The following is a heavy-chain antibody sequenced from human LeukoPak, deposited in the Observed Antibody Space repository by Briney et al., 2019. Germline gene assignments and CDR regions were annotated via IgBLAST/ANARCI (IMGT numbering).Heavy chain of an antibody. J-gene: IGHJ4*02. CDR3: ARDRREVAGYDY. CDR1: GGSISSNNW. D-gene: IGHD6-19*01. V-gene: IGHV4-61*01. Sequence: SGTLSLTCVVSGGSISSNNWWSWIRQPPGKGLEWIGYIYYSGSTNYNPSLKSRVTISVDTSKNQFSLKLSSVTAADTAVYYCARDRREVAGYDYWGQGTLVTVSS. CDR2: IYYSGST.